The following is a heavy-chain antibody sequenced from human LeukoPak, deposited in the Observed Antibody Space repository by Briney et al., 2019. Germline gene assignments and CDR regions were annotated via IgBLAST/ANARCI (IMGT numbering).Heavy chain of an antibody. J-gene: IGHJ5*02. D-gene: IGHD3-22*01. CDR1: GGSFSGYY. CDR2: INHSGST. V-gene: IGHV4-34*01. CDR3: ARMALRASYYYDSSVENWFDP. Sequence: SETLSLTCAVYGGSFSGYYWSWIRQPPGKGLEWIGEINHSGSTNYNPSLKSRVTISVDTSKNQFSLKLSSVTAADTAVYYCARMALRASYYYDSSVENWFDPWGQGTLVTVSS.